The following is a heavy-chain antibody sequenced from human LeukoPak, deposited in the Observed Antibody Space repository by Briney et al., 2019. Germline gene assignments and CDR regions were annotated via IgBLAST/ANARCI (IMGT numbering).Heavy chain of an antibody. CDR3: AKGAASDAFDI. D-gene: IGHD1-26*01. J-gene: IGHJ3*02. CDR2: MNPNSGNT. V-gene: IGHV1-8*01. CDR1: GYTLTSYD. Sequence: GASVKVSCKASGYTLTSYDINWVRQATGQGLEWMGWMNPNSGNTGYAQKFQGRVTMTRNTSISTAYMELSSLRSEDTAVHYCAKGAASDAFDIWGQGTMVTVSS.